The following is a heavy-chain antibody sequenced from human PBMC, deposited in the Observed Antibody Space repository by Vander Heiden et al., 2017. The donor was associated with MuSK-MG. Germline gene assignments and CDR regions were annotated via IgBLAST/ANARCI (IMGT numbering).Heavy chain of an antibody. V-gene: IGHV1-69*01. D-gene: IGHD4-17*01. CDR1: GGTFSSYA. J-gene: IGHJ4*02. CDR2: IIPIFGTA. CDR3: ARDPDYGGKSYLDY. Sequence: QVQLVQSGAEVKKPGSSVKVSCKAYGGTFSSYAISWVRQAPGQGREWMGGIIPIFGTANYAQKFQGRVTITADESTSTAYMELSSLRSEDTAVYYCARDPDYGGKSYLDYWGQGTLVTVSS.